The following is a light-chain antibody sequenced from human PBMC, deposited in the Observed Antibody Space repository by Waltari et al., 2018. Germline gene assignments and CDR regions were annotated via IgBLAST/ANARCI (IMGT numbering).Light chain of an antibody. CDR2: GVS. V-gene: IGLV2-14*01. J-gene: IGLJ2*01. Sequence: QSALTQPASVSGSPGQSITISCTGSSSDVGTYDYVSWYQHHPGKAPKLISYGVSNRPLGVSSRFSGSTSGNTASLTISGVQAEDEADYYCSSYTGSSTLVIFGGGTKLTVL. CDR1: SSDVGTYDY. CDR3: SSYTGSSTLVI.